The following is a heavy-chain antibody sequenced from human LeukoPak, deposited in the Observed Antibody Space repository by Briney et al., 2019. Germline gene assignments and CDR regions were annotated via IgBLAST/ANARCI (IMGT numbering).Heavy chain of an antibody. CDR1: GYTFTSYA. D-gene: IGHD3-9*01. CDR2: INAGNGNT. Sequence: GASVKVSCKASGYTFTSYAMHWVRQAPGQRLEWMGWINAGNGNTKYSQKFQGRVTITRDTSASTAYMELSSLRSEDMAVYYCARGTRLGYFDWLAFDYWGQGTLVTVSS. J-gene: IGHJ4*02. V-gene: IGHV1-3*01. CDR3: ARGTRLGYFDWLAFDY.